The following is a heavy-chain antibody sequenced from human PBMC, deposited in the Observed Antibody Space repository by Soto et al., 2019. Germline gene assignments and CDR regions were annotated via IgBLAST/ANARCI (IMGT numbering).Heavy chain of an antibody. CDR1: GGSISSSSYY. CDR3: VRHEGYTYYHFWSGYWAFDI. D-gene: IGHD3-3*01. CDR2: IYYSGST. V-gene: IGHV4-39*01. J-gene: IGHJ3*02. Sequence: SLTCTVSGGSISSSSYYWGWIRQPPGKGLEWIGSIYYSGSTYYNPSLKSRVTISVDTSKNQFSLKLSSVTAADTAVYYCVRHEGYTYYHFWSGYWAFDIWGQGTMVTV.